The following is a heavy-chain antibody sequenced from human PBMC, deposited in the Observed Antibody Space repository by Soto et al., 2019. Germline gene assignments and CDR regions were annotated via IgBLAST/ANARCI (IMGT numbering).Heavy chain of an antibody. CDR1: GFSLSTSGMC. CDR3: ARIRAGFWSGYYRLADYYYGMDV. J-gene: IGHJ6*02. D-gene: IGHD3-3*01. V-gene: IGHV2-70*01. CDR2: IDWDDDK. Sequence: GSGPTLVNPTQTLTLTCTFSGFSLSTSGMCVSWIRQPPGKALEWLALIDWDDDKYYSTSLKTRLTISKDTSKNQVVLTMTNMDPVDTATYYCARIRAGFWSGYYRLADYYYGMDVWGQGTTVTVSS.